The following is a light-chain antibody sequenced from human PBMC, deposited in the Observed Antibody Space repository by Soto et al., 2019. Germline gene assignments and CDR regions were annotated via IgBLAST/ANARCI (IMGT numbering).Light chain of an antibody. CDR3: QQYGSSPPFT. CDR2: TGS. CDR1: QAIDSW. V-gene: IGKV1-12*01. J-gene: IGKJ3*01. Sequence: DIQMTQSPSSVSASVGDRVTITCRASQAIDSWLAWYQQKPGEAPKLLIFTGSLLHSGVPPRFSGSGSGTDFTLTISSLLPEDFGVYYCQQYGSSPPFTFGPGTKVDI.